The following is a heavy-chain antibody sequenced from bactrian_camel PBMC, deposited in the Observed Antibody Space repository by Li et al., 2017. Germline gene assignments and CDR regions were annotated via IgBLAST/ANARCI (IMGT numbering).Heavy chain of an antibody. CDR1: GFTVTTRA. J-gene: IGHJ4*01. V-gene: IGHV3S40*01. CDR3: VTNFLSGAY. CDR2: MSSGSGRA. Sequence: VQLVESGGGLVQPGGSLSVSCAASGFTVTTRAMTWVRQAPGKGLEWISRMSSGSGRASYADSVKGRFAISRDNAKNTVYLQLSSLKTEDTTMYYCVTNFLSGAYWGQGTQVTVS. D-gene: IGHD1*01.